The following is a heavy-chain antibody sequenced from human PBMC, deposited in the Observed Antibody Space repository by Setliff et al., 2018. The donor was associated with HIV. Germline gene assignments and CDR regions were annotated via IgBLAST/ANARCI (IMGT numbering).Heavy chain of an antibody. CDR3: ARGHMLITYYYYYYMDV. CDR1: SGSVSGYY. D-gene: IGHD3-10*02. V-gene: IGHV4-59*08. CDR2: IHSSGST. Sequence: SETLSLTCTVSSGSVSGYYWGWIRQPPGKKLEWIGYIHSSGSTIYSASLKSRVSISVDTSKNQVSLRLSSVTAADTAVYYCARGHMLITYYYYYYMDVWGKGTTVTV. J-gene: IGHJ6*03.